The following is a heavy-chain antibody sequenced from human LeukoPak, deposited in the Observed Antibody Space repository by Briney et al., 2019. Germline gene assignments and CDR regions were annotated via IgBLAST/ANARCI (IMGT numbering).Heavy chain of an antibody. CDR2: ISWNSGSI. Sequence: HAGGSLRLSCAASGFTFDDYAMHWVRQAPGKGLEWVSGISWNSGSIGYADSVKGRFTNSRDNAKNSLYLQMNSLRAEDTALYYCAKGSSSGWYYFDYWGQGTLVTVSS. J-gene: IGHJ4*02. D-gene: IGHD6-19*01. CDR1: GFTFDDYA. CDR3: AKGSSSGWYYFDY. V-gene: IGHV3-9*01.